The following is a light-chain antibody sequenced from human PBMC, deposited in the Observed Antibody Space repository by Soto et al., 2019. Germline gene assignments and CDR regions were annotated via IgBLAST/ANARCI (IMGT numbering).Light chain of an antibody. CDR1: QDISNY. Sequence: DIQMTQSPFSLTASVGDRVSITCQASQDISNYLSWYQQKAGKALKLLIYDASNSETGVPSRFSGSGSGTDVTFTISSMQPEDIATYYYPQYDNPPYNFGHRTKAEIK. V-gene: IGKV1-33*01. CDR3: PQYDNPPYN. CDR2: DAS. J-gene: IGKJ2*01.